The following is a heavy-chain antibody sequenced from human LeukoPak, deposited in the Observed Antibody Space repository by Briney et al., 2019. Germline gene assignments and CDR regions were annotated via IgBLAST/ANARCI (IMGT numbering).Heavy chain of an antibody. Sequence: GASVKVSCKASGYTFTSYYMHWVRQAPGKGLEWMGGFDPEDGETIYAQKFQGRVTMTEDTSTDTAYMELSSLRSEDTAVYYCATAYGRFLEWLPRSNWFDPWGQGTLVTVSS. V-gene: IGHV1-24*01. CDR1: GYTFTSYY. CDR3: ATAYGRFLEWLPRSNWFDP. D-gene: IGHD3-3*01. J-gene: IGHJ5*02. CDR2: FDPEDGET.